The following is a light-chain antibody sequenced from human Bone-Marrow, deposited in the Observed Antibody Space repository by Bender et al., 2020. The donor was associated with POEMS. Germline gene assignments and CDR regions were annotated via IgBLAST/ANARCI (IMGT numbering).Light chain of an antibody. J-gene: IGLJ3*02. CDR1: SSNFGNNA. Sequence: QSVLTQPPSASGTPGKSVTISCSGTSSNFGNNAAHWYQHVPGTAPKLLIYGDNQRRSGVPDRFSASTSGASASLAISGLHSDDEADYYCSSWDDSLNGWVFGGGTKLTVL. CDR3: SSWDDSLNGWV. V-gene: IGLV1-44*01. CDR2: GDN.